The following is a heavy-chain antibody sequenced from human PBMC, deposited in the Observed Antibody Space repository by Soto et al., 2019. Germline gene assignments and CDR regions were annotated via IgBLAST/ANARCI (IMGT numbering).Heavy chain of an antibody. CDR3: ARGSEGTYNYFDY. CDR2: IIPVLGTA. CDR1: GGTFSSYT. D-gene: IGHD3-10*01. Sequence: QVQLVQSGAEVKKPGSSGRVSCKASGGTFSSYTITWVRQAPGQGLEWMGGIIPVLGTANYAQKFQGRVTITSDESTSTAYMELSSLRSEDTAVYYCARGSEGTYNYFDYWGQGTLVTVSS. V-gene: IGHV1-69*01. J-gene: IGHJ4*02.